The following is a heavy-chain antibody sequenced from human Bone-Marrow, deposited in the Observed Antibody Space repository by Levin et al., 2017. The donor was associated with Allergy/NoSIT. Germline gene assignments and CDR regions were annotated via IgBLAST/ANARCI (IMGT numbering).Heavy chain of an antibody. CDR2: IGGNGFST. CDR1: GFTFSSYA. Sequence: GGSLRLSCAASGFTFSSYAMSWVRQAPGKGLEWVSAIGGNGFSTYYADSVKGRFTISRDNSKNTLYLQMYNLRPEDTAVYYCAKDLGSGYSYGYFDYWGQGTLVTVSS. CDR3: AKDLGSGYSYGYFDY. V-gene: IGHV3-23*01. J-gene: IGHJ4*02. D-gene: IGHD5-18*01.